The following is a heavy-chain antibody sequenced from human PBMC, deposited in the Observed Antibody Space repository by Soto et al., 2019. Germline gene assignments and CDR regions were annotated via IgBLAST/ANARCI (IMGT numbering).Heavy chain of an antibody. CDR2: IYYSGST. Sequence: SETLSLTCTVSGGSISNGGYYLSWIRQHPGKGLEWIGYIYYSGSTYYNPSLKSRVTISVDTSKNQFSLKLSSVTAADTAVYYCARDHGGKRGYSYGYTTTNWFDPWGQGTLVTVSS. CDR1: GGSISNGGYY. CDR3: ARDHGGKRGYSYGYTTTNWFDP. V-gene: IGHV4-30-4*08. J-gene: IGHJ5*02. D-gene: IGHD5-18*01.